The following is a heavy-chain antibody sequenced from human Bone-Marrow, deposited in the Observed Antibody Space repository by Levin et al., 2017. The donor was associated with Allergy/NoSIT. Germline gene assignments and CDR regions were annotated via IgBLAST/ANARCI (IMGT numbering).Heavy chain of an antibody. V-gene: IGHV3-66*01. CDR3: ARLVVVVPAAILDAFDI. CDR1: GFTVSSHY. Sequence: GESLKISCAASGFTVSSHYMSWVRQAPGKGLEWVSVIYSGGSTYYADSVKGRFTISRDNSKNTLYLQMNSLRAEDTAVYYCARLVVVVPAAILDAFDIWGQGTMVTVSS. CDR2: IYSGGST. D-gene: IGHD2-2*02. J-gene: IGHJ3*02.